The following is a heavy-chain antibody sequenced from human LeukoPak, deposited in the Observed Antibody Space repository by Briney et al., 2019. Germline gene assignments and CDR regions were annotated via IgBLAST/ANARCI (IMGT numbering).Heavy chain of an antibody. Sequence: PGGSLRLSCAASGFTFSSSAMSWVRQAPRKGLEWVSGISGSGARTYYADSVKGRFTISRDNSRNTLYLQMNSLRAEDTAVYYCARGYIRLLDYWGQGTLVTVSS. CDR3: ARGYIRLLDY. CDR2: ISGSGART. CDR1: GFTFSSSA. D-gene: IGHD5-18*01. J-gene: IGHJ4*02. V-gene: IGHV3-23*01.